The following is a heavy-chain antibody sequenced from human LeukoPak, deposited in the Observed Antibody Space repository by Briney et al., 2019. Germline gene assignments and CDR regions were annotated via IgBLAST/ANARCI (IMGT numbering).Heavy chain of an antibody. Sequence: SETLSLTCTVSGVSISSSNSYWGWIRQPPGKGLEWIGSIYYSGNTYYNASLKSQVSISIDTSKNQFSLKLSSVTAADTAVYYCARGTRNKVDPVAFDIWGQGTMVTVSS. CDR1: GVSISSSNSY. J-gene: IGHJ3*02. V-gene: IGHV4-39*07. CDR3: ARGTRNKVDPVAFDI. CDR2: IYYSGNT. D-gene: IGHD5-12*01.